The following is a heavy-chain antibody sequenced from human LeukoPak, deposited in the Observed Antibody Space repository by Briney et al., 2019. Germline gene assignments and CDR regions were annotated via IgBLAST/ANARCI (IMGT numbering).Heavy chain of an antibody. CDR1: GYTFTSYD. V-gene: IGHV1-8*01. Sequence: ASVKVSCKASGYTFTSYDINWVRQATGQGLEWMGWMNPNSGNTGYAQKFQGRVTMTRNTSISTAYMGLSSLRSEDTAVYYCARGRRRTGQYYFDYWGQGTLVTVSS. CDR2: MNPNSGNT. D-gene: IGHD1-1*01. CDR3: ARGRRRTGQYYFDY. J-gene: IGHJ4*02.